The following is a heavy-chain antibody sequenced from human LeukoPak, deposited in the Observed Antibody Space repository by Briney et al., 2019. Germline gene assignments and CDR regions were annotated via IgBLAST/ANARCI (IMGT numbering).Heavy chain of an antibody. CDR2: INSGGSDT. J-gene: IGHJ3*02. Sequence: GGSLRLSCAASGFTFNSYWFHWVRQAPGKGLVWVSRINSGGSDTTYADSVKGRFTISRDNAKSTVYLQMNSLKAEDTAVYYCARGGYHHGFDIWGQGTMVTVSS. V-gene: IGHV3-74*01. D-gene: IGHD2-15*01. CDR3: ARGGYHHGFDI. CDR1: GFTFNSYW.